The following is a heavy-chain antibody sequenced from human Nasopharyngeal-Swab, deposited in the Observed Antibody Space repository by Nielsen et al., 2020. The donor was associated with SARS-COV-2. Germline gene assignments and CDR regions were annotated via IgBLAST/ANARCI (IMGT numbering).Heavy chain of an antibody. J-gene: IGHJ4*02. CDR3: ARSYSGRSCTLCYFDY. D-gene: IGHD1-26*01. CDR2: TRHSGIT. Sequence: WIRQPPGKGLEWIGETRHSGITYYKPSLRSRVTISVDTSKSEFSLKLRSVTAADTAVYYCARSYSGRSCTLCYFDYWGQGTLITVSS. V-gene: IGHV4-39*01.